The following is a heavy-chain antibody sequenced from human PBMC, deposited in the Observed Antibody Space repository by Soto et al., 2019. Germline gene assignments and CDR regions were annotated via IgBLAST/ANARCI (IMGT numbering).Heavy chain of an antibody. D-gene: IGHD2-21*01. J-gene: IGHJ4*02. CDR2: IWYDGNNK. CDR3: ARGLHSLFDY. V-gene: IGHV3-33*01. CDR1: GFTFSNYG. Sequence: QVQLEESGGGVVQPGGSLRLSCAASGFTFSNYGMHWVRQAPGKGLEWVAVIWYDGNNKYYADSVKGRFTISRDNSNNTLYVQMTSLRAEDTAVYYCARGLHSLFDYWGQGTLVTVSS.